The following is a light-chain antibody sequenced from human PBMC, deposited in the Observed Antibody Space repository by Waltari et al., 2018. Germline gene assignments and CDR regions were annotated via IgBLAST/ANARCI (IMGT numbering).Light chain of an antibody. V-gene: IGLV2-14*01. CDR2: EVS. J-gene: IGLJ2*01. Sequence: QSALTQPASVSGSPGQSITISCTGTSSDVGGYNYVSWYQQHPGKAPKLMIYEVSNRPSGVSNRSSGSKSGNTASLTISGLQAEDEADYYCSSYTSSSTVAFGGGTKLTVL. CDR3: SSYTSSSTVA. CDR1: SSDVGGYNY.